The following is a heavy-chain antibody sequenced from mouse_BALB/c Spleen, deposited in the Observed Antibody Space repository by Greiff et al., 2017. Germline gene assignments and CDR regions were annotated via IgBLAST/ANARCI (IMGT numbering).Heavy chain of an antibody. D-gene: IGHD4-1*01. Sequence: EVKLVESGGDLVKPGGSLKLSCAASGFTFSSYGMSWVRQTPDKRLEWVATISSGGSYTYYPDSVKGRFTISRDNAKNTLYLQMSSLKSEDTAMYYCARQRTGTGYAMDYWGQGTSVTVSS. CDR2: ISSGGSYT. J-gene: IGHJ4*01. V-gene: IGHV5-6*02. CDR1: GFTFSSYG. CDR3: ARQRTGTGYAMDY.